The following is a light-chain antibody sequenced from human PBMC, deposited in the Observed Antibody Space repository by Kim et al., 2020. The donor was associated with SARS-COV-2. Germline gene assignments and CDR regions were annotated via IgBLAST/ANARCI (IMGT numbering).Light chain of an antibody. CDR1: QGISSW. Sequence: DIKMTQSPSSLSASVGDRVTITCRASQGISSWLAWYQQKPERAPKCLIYAASSLQSGVPSRFSGSGSGTDFTLTISNLQPEDFATYYCQQYNSYPRTFGQGTQVEIK. J-gene: IGKJ1*01. CDR2: AAS. V-gene: IGKV1D-16*01. CDR3: QQYNSYPRT.